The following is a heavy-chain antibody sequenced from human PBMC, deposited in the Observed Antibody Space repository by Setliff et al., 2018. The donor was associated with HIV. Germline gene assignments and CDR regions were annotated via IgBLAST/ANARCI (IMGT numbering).Heavy chain of an antibody. CDR3: VIVPLYENVYDNIWGSYRPLDY. J-gene: IGHJ4*02. CDR2: VDPADGET. V-gene: IGHV1-69-2*01. CDR1: GYTFIDYY. D-gene: IGHD3-16*02. Sequence: ASVKVSCKASGYTFIDYYIHWVQQAPGKGLEWMGRVDPADGETIYAEKFQDRLTITADASTDTTYMELSSLRSEDTAVYYCVIVPLYENVYDNIWGSYRPLDYWGQGTLVTVSS.